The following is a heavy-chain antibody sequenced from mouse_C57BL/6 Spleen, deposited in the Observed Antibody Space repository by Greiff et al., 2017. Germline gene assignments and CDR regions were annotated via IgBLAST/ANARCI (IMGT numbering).Heavy chain of an antibody. CDR3: ARGSLYGYDGDWYFDV. CDR1: GYTFTSYW. J-gene: IGHJ1*03. V-gene: IGHV1-64*01. D-gene: IGHD2-2*01. Sequence: QVQLKQPGAELVKPGASVKLSCKASGYTFTSYWMHWVKQRPGQGLEWIGMIHPNSGSTNYNEKFKSKATLTVDKSSSTAYMQLSSLTSEDSAVYYCARGSLYGYDGDWYFDVWGTGTTVTVSS. CDR2: IHPNSGST.